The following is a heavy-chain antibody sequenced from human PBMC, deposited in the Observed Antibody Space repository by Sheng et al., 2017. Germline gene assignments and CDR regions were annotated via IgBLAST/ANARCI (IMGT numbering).Heavy chain of an antibody. CDR1: VAPSPVLFTT. V-gene: IGHV4-39*07. J-gene: IGHJ3*02. Sequence: QLQLQESGPGLVRPSETLSSPALSLVAPSPVLFTTGPGIRQTPGKGLEWIGSMYYSGNTKYNPSLKSRVTMSVDTSKNHFSLKLSSVTVADTALYYCARDNRADVDAFDIWGQGTMVTVSS. CDR2: MYYSGNT. CDR3: ARDNRADVDAFDI. D-gene: IGHD3-10*01.